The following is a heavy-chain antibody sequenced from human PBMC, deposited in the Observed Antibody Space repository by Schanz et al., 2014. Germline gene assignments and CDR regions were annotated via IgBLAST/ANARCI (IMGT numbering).Heavy chain of an antibody. Sequence: EVQLVESGGGLVQPGGSLRLSCAASGFTFSNYDMHWVRQAPGKGLEWVSGISWNSGSIGYADSVKGRFTISRDDAKNSLYLQMNSLRAEDTALYYCAKDRQNRVNRVGYYYGMDVWGQGTTVTVSS. CDR2: ISWNSGSI. V-gene: IGHV3-9*01. D-gene: IGHD3-16*01. CDR3: AKDRQNRVNRVGYYYGMDV. CDR1: GFTFSNYD. J-gene: IGHJ6*02.